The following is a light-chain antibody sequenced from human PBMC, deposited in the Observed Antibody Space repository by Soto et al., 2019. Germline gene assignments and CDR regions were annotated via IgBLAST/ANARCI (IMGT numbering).Light chain of an antibody. Sequence: EIVLTQSPGTLSLSPGERATISCRASQSVSSSYLAWYQQKPGQAPRLLIYGASSRVTGIPDRFSGSGSGTDFTLTISRLEPEDFAVYYCQQYGSSLMYTFGQGTKLEIK. CDR1: QSVSSSY. V-gene: IGKV3-20*01. CDR3: QQYGSSLMYT. J-gene: IGKJ2*01. CDR2: GAS.